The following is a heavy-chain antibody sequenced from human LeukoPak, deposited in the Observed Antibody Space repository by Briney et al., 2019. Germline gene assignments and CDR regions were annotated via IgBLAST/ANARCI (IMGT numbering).Heavy chain of an antibody. Sequence: SETLSLSCTVSGGSVSSGSYYWNWIRQPPGKGLEWIGYIYYSGSTNYNPSLNSRVTISVDTSRNQFSLKLSSVTAADTAVYYCARTAVGYCSGGSCYSYFDYWGQGTLVTVSS. D-gene: IGHD2-15*01. J-gene: IGHJ4*02. CDR3: ARTAVGYCSGGSCYSYFDY. CDR2: IYYSGST. V-gene: IGHV4-61*01. CDR1: GGSVSSGSYY.